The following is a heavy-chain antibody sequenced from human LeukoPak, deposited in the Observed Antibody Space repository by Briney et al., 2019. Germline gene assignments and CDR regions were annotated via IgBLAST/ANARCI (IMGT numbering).Heavy chain of an antibody. J-gene: IGHJ6*02. CDR3: ARARAGLRYFDWESYYYGMDV. Sequence: SVKVSCKASGGTFSSYAISWVRQAPGQGLEWMGGIIPIFGTANYAQKFQGRVTITADESTSTAYMELSSLRSEDTAVYYCARARAGLRYFDWESYYYGMDVWGQGTTVTVSS. CDR2: IIPIFGTA. V-gene: IGHV1-69*13. CDR1: GGTFSSYA. D-gene: IGHD3-9*01.